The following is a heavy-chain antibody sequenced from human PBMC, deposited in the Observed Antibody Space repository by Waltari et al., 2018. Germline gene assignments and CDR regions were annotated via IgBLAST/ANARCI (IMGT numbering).Heavy chain of an antibody. CDR3: ARDDRWLLF. Sequence: QVQLVESRGGVVQPGRSLRLSCAASGFTFSYYGMHWVRQAPGKGLEWVAVIWFDGSNKYYADSVKGRFTISRDNSKNTLYLQMNSLRAEDTAVYYCARDDRWLLFWGQGTLVTVSS. J-gene: IGHJ4*02. V-gene: IGHV3-33*01. CDR1: GFTFSYYG. D-gene: IGHD3-3*01. CDR2: IWFDGSNK.